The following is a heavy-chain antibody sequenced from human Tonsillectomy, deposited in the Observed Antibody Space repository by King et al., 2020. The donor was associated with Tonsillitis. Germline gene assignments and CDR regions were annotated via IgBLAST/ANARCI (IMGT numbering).Heavy chain of an antibody. Sequence: VQLVESGGGLVQPGGSLRLSCAASGFTFSSYAMRWVRQAPGKGLEWGSAISGSGGITYYADSVKGRFTISRDNSKNTLYLQMNSLRAEDTAVYYCAKGGCSSTSCYYDCDYWGQGTLVTVSS. CDR2: ISGSGGIT. J-gene: IGHJ4*02. V-gene: IGHV3-23*04. D-gene: IGHD2-2*01. CDR3: AKGGCSSTSCYYDCDY. CDR1: GFTFSSYA.